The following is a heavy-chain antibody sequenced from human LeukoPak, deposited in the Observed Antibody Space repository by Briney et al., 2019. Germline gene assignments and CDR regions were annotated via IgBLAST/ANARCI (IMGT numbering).Heavy chain of an antibody. Sequence: GGSLRLSCAASGFTFRSHGMQWVRQGPGKGLEWVATISHDGSDIFYVESGEGLFTISRDNSKTTVYLQMTGLRTDDTGVYYCARVRDPFRWTRTLDHWGQGTRVIVSS. J-gene: IGHJ4*02. CDR3: ARVRDPFRWTRTLDH. V-gene: IGHV3-30*03. D-gene: IGHD4-23*01. CDR1: GFTFRSHG. CDR2: ISHDGSDI.